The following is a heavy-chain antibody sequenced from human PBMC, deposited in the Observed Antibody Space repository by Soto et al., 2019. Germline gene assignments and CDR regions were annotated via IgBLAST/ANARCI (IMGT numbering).Heavy chain of an antibody. Sequence: GGSLRLSCAASGFTFSSYGMHWVRQAPGKGLEWVAVISYDGSNKYYADSVKGRFTISRDNSKNTLYLQMNSLRAEDTAVYYCAKDSPPDAAGRLYFDYWGQGTLVTVSS. V-gene: IGHV3-30*18. CDR1: GFTFSSYG. CDR3: AKDSPPDAAGRLYFDY. CDR2: ISYDGSNK. D-gene: IGHD6-19*01. J-gene: IGHJ4*02.